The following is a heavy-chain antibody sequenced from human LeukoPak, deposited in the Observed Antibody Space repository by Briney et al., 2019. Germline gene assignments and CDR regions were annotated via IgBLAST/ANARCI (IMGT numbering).Heavy chain of an antibody. CDR3: ARVDENSGYYSLIDY. CDR2: INHNSGGT. V-gene: IGHV1-2*02. CDR1: GYTFTGYY. Sequence: ASVKVSCKASGYTFTGYYMHWVRQAPGQGLEWMGWINHNSGGTNYAQKFQGRVTMTRDTSISTAYMELSRLRSDDTAVYYCARVDENSGYYSLIDYWGQGTLVTVSS. D-gene: IGHD3-22*01. J-gene: IGHJ4*02.